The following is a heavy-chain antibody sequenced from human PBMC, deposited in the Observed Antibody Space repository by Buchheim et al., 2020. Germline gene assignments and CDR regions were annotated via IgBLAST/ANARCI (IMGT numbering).Heavy chain of an antibody. D-gene: IGHD3-10*01. CDR3: AAFSSSGL. CDR1: GFTFSTYG. Sequence: EVLLLESGGDLVQPGGSLRLSCAVSGFTFSTYGMNWVRQAPGKGLEWLSGITASGSSTYYADSVKGRFTISRDNSMNTLYLQMRSLRVEDTAVYYCAAFSSSGLWGQGTL. CDR2: ITASGSST. V-gene: IGHV3-23*01. J-gene: IGHJ4*02.